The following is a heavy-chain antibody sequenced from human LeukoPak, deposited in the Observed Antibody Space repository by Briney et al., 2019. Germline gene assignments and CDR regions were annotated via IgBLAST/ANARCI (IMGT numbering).Heavy chain of an antibody. D-gene: IGHD4-17*01. CDR3: ARDPRGAWGIGDRLDFDY. CDR2: IYYSGST. V-gene: IGHV4-39*07. CDR1: GGSISSSTYY. Sequence: PSETLSLTCTVSGGSISSSTYYWGWIRQPPGKGLEWIGSIYYSGSTYYNPSLKSRVTISVDTSKNQFSLKLSSVTAADTAVYYCARDPRGAWGIGDRLDFDYWGQGTLVTVSS. J-gene: IGHJ4*02.